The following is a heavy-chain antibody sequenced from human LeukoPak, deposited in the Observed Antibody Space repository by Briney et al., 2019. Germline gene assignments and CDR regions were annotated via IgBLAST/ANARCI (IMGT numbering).Heavy chain of an antibody. J-gene: IGHJ4*02. CDR1: GYTFTGYY. Sequence: ASVKVSCKASGYTFTGYYMHWVRQAPGQGLEWMGWINPNSGGTNYAQKFQGRVTMTRDTSISTAYMELSRLRSDDTAVYYCARAGPYQVGANDYWGQGTLVTVSS. CDR2: INPNSGGT. CDR3: ARAGPYQVGANDY. V-gene: IGHV1-2*02. D-gene: IGHD1-26*01.